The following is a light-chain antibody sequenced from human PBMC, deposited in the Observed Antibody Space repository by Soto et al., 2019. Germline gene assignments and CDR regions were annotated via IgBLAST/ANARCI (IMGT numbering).Light chain of an antibody. CDR2: QVT. CDR1: SSDIGGYYY. CDR3: TSYSSSDIFYV. J-gene: IGLJ1*01. V-gene: IGLV2-14*01. Sequence: QSVLTQPASLSGSPGQSITISCTGTSSDIGGYYYVSWYQHHPGKAPKLLIYQVTNRPSRVSNRFSGSKSGNTASLTISGLQDDDEADYYCTSYSSSDIFYVFGTGIKVTVL.